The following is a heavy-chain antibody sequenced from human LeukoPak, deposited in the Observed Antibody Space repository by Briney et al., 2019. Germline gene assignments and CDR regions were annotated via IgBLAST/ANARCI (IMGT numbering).Heavy chain of an antibody. CDR1: GFTFSSYA. J-gene: IGHJ4*02. V-gene: IGHV3-23*01. CDR3: SGDSYGPDYYDSSGYSY. D-gene: IGHD3-22*01. CDR2: ISGSGGGT. Sequence: GGSLRLSCAASGFTFSSYAMTWVRQAPGKGLEWVSAISGSGGGTYYADSVKGRFTISRGNSKNTLYLQMNSLRAEDTAVYYCSGDSYGPDYYDSSGYSYWGQGTLVTVSS.